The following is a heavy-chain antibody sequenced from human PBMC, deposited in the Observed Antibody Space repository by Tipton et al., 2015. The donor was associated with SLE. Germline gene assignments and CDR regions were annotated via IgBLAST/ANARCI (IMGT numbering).Heavy chain of an antibody. J-gene: IGHJ4*02. V-gene: IGHV4-59*11. CDR2: IYYSGST. CDR3: ARRYYDILTGYYMFDY. Sequence: TLSLTCTVSGGSISSHYWSWIRQPPGKGLEWVGYIYYSGSTNYNPSPKSRVTISVDTSKNQFSLKLSSVTAADTAVYYCARRYYDILTGYYMFDYWGQGTLVTVSS. CDR1: GGSISSHY. D-gene: IGHD3-9*01.